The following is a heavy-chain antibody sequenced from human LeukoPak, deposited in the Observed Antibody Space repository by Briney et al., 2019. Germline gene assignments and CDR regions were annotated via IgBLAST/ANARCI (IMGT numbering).Heavy chain of an antibody. Sequence: TGGPLRLSCAASGFPFSIYGMHWVRRAPDKGLEWVAVISNYGSHKLYTNSVKGRFTISRDNSKDTLYLQMNSLRAEDTAVYYCARSDVDMAAGGQGTLVTVSS. CDR3: ARSDVDMAA. D-gene: IGHD5-12*01. CDR2: ISNYGSHK. V-gene: IGHV3-30*03. J-gene: IGHJ4*02. CDR1: GFPFSIYG.